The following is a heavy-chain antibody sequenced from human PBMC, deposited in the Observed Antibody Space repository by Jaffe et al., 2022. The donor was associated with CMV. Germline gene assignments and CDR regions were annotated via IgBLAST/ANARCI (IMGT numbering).Heavy chain of an antibody. CDR2: INHSGST. Sequence: QVQLQQWGAGLLKPSETLSLTCAVYGGSFSGYYWSWIRQPPGKGLEWIGEINHSGSTNYNPSLKSRVTISVDTSKNQFSLKLSSVTAADTAVYYCASFPGVYYGMDVWGQGTTVTVSS. CDR3: ASFPGVYYGMDV. V-gene: IGHV4-34*01. J-gene: IGHJ6*02. CDR1: GGSFSGYY.